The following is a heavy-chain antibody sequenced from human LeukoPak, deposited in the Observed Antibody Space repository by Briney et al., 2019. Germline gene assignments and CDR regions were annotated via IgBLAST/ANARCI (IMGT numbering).Heavy chain of an antibody. Sequence: GGSLRLSCAASGFTVSSNHMSWVRQAPGKGLEWVSVIYSGGFTSYAGSVKGRFIISRDNSKNTLYLQMNSLRAEDTAVYYCARDGPFDYWGQGTLVTVSS. CDR1: GFTVSSNH. J-gene: IGHJ4*02. CDR3: ARDGPFDY. V-gene: IGHV3-66*01. CDR2: IYSGGFT.